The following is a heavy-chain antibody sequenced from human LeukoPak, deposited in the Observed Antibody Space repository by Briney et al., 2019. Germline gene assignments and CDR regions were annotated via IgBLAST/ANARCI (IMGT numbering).Heavy chain of an antibody. CDR2: ISSSGDST. CDR1: GFTFSSHA. CDR3: AREVVDYYDSSGYYGIYYFDY. V-gene: IGHV3-23*01. Sequence: GGSLRLSCAASGFTFSSHAMSWVRQAPGKGLEWVSGISSSGDSTHYADSVKGQFTISRDNSRNTLYLQIDSLSAEDTAVYYCAREVVDYYDSSGYYGIYYFDYWGQGTLVTVSS. D-gene: IGHD3-22*01. J-gene: IGHJ4*02.